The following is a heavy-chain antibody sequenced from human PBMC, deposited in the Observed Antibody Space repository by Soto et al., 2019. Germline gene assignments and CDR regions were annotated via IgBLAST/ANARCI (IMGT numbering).Heavy chain of an antibody. Sequence: ADSLKISCKFSGYSFSTSWMGWVRQLPGKGLEWMGIIYPGDSDSRYGPSFEGHFTFSVDKSISTAYLEWSSLKASDTDIYYCARLSRRVAQESNYFDPWGQGTLVTVS. V-gene: IGHV5-51*01. D-gene: IGHD2-8*01. CDR1: GYSFSTSW. CDR2: IYPGDSDS. CDR3: ARLSRRVAQESNYFDP. J-gene: IGHJ5*02.